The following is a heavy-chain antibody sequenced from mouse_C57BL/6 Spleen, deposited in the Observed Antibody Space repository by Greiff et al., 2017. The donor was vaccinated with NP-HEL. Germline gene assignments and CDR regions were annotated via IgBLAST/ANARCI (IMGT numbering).Heavy chain of an antibody. J-gene: IGHJ2*01. Sequence: QVQLQQSGAELARPGASVKLSCKASGYTFTSYGISWVKQRTGQGLEWIGEIYPRSGNTYYNEKFKGKATLTADKSSSTAYMELRSLTSEDSAVYFCARGDLYSNYVKYYFDYWGQGTTLTVSS. CDR2: IYPRSGNT. V-gene: IGHV1-81*01. D-gene: IGHD2-5*01. CDR3: ARGDLYSNYVKYYFDY. CDR1: GYTFTSYG.